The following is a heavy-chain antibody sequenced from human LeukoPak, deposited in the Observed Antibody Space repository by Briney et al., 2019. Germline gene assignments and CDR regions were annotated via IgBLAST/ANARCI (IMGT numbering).Heavy chain of an antibody. V-gene: IGHV1-18*01. CDR3: ARPAGVAKDIVVVPAALDY. J-gene: IGHJ4*02. CDR1: GYTFTSYG. D-gene: IGHD2-2*01. Sequence: RASVKVSCKASGYTFTSYGISWVRQAPGQGLEWMGWISAYNGNTNYAQKLQGRVTMTTDTSTSTAYMELRSLRSDDTAVYYCARPAGVAKDIVVVPAALDYWGQGTLVTVSS. CDR2: ISAYNGNT.